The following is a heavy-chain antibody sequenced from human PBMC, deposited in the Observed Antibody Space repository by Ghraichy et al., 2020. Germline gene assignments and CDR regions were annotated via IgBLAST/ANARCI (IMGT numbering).Heavy chain of an antibody. CDR2: ISSSGSKT. V-gene: IGHV3-48*01. J-gene: IGHJ6*02. D-gene: IGHD2-15*01. CDR3: ARDIGNYHYFYGLDV. Sequence: GGSLRLSCAASGFTFSSYTMNLVRQAPGKGLEWIAYISSSGSKTHYADSLKGRFTISRDSAGNSLFLQMDSLRVEDTAVYYCARDIGNYHYFYGLDVWGQGTTVTVSS. CDR1: GFTFSSYT.